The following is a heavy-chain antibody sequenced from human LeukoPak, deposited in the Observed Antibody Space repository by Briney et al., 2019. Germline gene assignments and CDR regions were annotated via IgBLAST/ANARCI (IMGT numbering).Heavy chain of an antibody. CDR1: GGSISSGSYY. V-gene: IGHV4-61*02. J-gene: IGHJ4*02. Sequence: SETLSLTCTVSGGSISSGSYYWSWIRQPAGKGLEWIGRIYTSGSTNYNPSLKSRVTISVDTSKNQFSLKLSSVTAADTAVYYCARARVLWFGEPIPGHFDYWGQGTLVTVSS. D-gene: IGHD3-10*01. CDR3: ARARVLWFGEPIPGHFDY. CDR2: IYTSGST.